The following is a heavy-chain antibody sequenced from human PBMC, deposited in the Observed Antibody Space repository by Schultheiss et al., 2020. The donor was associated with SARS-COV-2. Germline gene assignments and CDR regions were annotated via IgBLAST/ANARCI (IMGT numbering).Heavy chain of an antibody. D-gene: IGHD3-16*01. Sequence: SETLSLTCAVYGGSFSGYYWSWIRQPPGKGLEWIGEINHSGSTYYNPSLKSRVTISVDTSKNQFSLKLSSVTAADTAVYYCARAKGVYWYFDLWGRGTLVTVSS. V-gene: IGHV4-34*01. CDR1: GGSFSGYY. CDR2: INHSGST. J-gene: IGHJ2*01. CDR3: ARAKGVYWYFDL.